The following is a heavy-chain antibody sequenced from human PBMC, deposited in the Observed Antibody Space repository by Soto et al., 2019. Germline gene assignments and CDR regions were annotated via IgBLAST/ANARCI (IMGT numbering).Heavy chain of an antibody. Sequence: PGESLKISCKGSGYSFGTYWIGWVRQMPGKGLEWMGIIYPGDSETRYSPSFQDQVTISADKSINTAYLQWGSLTASDTAMYYCARRHTYGTAFDYWGQGTLVTVSS. CDR3: ARRHTYGTAFDY. D-gene: IGHD3-10*01. CDR1: GYSFGTYW. J-gene: IGHJ4*02. CDR2: IYPGDSET. V-gene: IGHV5-51*01.